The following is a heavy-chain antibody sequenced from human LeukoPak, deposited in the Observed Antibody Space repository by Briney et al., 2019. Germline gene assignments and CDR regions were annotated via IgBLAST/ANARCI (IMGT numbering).Heavy chain of an antibody. Sequence: PGGSLRLSCAASGFTFSSYAMSWVRQAPGKGLEWVSAISGSGGSTYYADSVKGRFTISRDNSKNTLYLQMNSLRAEDTAVYYCAKRPLPGIAAAGTDYWGQGTLVTVSS. CDR1: GFTFSSYA. CDR3: AKRPLPGIAAAGTDY. V-gene: IGHV3-23*01. CDR2: ISGSGGST. D-gene: IGHD6-13*01. J-gene: IGHJ4*02.